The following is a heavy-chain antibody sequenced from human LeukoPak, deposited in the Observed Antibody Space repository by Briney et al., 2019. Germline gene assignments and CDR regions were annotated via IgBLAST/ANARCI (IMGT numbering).Heavy chain of an antibody. D-gene: IGHD2-2*01. J-gene: IGHJ4*02. CDR3: ATSLYCSSASCPFDD. CDR2: IRYDESDI. Sequence: GGSLRLSCTASGFTFSSYPMSWVRQAPGKGLQWVAFIRYDESDIYYADSVKGRFTISRDNSKNTLYLQMNSLRPEDTAVYYCATSLYCSSASCPFDDWGQGTLVTVSS. CDR1: GFTFSSYP. V-gene: IGHV3-30*02.